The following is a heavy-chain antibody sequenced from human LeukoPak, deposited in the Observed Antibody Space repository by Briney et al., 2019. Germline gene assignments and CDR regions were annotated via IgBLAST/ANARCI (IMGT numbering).Heavy chain of an antibody. CDR2: ISVSGSYT. Sequence: PGRSLRLSCAASGFTFSDYYMSWIRQAPGKGLEWISYISVSGSYTNYADSVKGRFTISRDNAKNSLYLQMISLRAEDTAVYYCARCGTPNNYYGYGVDVWGQGTTVIVSS. V-gene: IGHV3-11*03. J-gene: IGHJ6*02. D-gene: IGHD1-26*01. CDR3: ARCGTPNNYYGYGVDV. CDR1: GFTFSDYY.